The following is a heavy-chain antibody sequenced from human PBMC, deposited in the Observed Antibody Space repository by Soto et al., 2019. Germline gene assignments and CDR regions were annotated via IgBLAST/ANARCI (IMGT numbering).Heavy chain of an antibody. J-gene: IGHJ4*02. D-gene: IGHD5-18*01. CDR2: IYSGGST. Sequence: PGGSLRLSCAASGFTVSSNYMSWVRQAPGKGLEWVSVIYSGGSTYYADSVKGRFTISRDNSKNTLYLQMNSLRAEDTSVYYCARVGSGYSYGFFDYWGQGTLVTVSS. CDR1: GFTVSSNY. V-gene: IGHV3-53*01. CDR3: ARVGSGYSYGFFDY.